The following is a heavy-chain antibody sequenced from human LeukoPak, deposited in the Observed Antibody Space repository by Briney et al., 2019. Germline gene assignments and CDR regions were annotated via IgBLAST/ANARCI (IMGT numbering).Heavy chain of an antibody. CDR1: GFTFSNYG. CDR2: IGGSGGST. J-gene: IGHJ4*02. Sequence: GGSLRLSCSASGFTFSNYGMSWVRQAPGEGLEWLSAIGGSGGSTYYADSVKGRFTISRDNSKNTLYLQMNSLRAEDTAVYYCAKETYYSTGWFDYWGQGTLVTVSS. D-gene: IGHD6-19*01. CDR3: AKETYYSTGWFDY. V-gene: IGHV3-23*01.